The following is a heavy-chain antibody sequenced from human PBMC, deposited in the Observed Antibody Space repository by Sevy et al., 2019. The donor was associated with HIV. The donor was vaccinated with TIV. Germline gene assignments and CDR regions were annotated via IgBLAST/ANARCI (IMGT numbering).Heavy chain of an antibody. CDR1: GFTFSSYW. V-gene: IGHV3-74*01. CDR3: ARGGGGTVDV. CDR2: INTDGGST. D-gene: IGHD2-15*01. Sequence: GGSLRLSCAASGFTFSSYWMHWVRQAPGKGLLWVSRINTDGGSTNYADSVKGRFTIPRENAKTTLYLQMNSLGAEDAAEYYWARGGGGTVDVWGQGATVTVSS. J-gene: IGHJ6*02.